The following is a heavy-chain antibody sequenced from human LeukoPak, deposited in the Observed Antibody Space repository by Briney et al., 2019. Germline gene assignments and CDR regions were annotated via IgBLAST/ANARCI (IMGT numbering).Heavy chain of an antibody. CDR1: GFTFRNYW. D-gene: IGHD2-21*01. V-gene: IGHV3-7*04. CDR3: ARDVGVLDY. CDR2: IKQDGSEI. Sequence: GRSLRLSCAASGFTFRNYWMSWVSQAPGKGLEWEANIKQDGSEIYYVDSVKGRFTISRDNAKNSLYLQMNSLRVEDTAVYYCARDVGVLDYWGQGTLVTVSS. J-gene: IGHJ4*02.